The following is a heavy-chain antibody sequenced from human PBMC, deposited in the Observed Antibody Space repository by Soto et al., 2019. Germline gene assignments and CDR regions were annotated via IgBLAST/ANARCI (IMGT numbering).Heavy chain of an antibody. Sequence: PSETLSLTCSVTGASVSSYSWSWIRQSPGKGLEWIGYIHYSGGTNYTPSLRSRVTISVDTSKNQLSLNLTSLTAADTAVYYCARGEILYDGSGYQSFYLDYWCQGTLVTVSS. CDR3: ARGEILYDGSGYQSFYLDY. CDR1: GASVSSYS. D-gene: IGHD3-22*01. V-gene: IGHV4-59*02. CDR2: IHYSGGT. J-gene: IGHJ4*02.